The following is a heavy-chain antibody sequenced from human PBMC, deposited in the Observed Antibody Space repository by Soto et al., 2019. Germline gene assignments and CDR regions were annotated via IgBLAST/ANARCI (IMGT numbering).Heavy chain of an antibody. Sequence: QVQLVESGGGVVQPGRSLRLSCAASGFTFSSYGMHWVRQAPGKGLEWVAVISYDGSNKYYADSVKGRFTISRDNSKNPLYLQMNSLRAEDTAVYYCAKAEVAGTLDYWGQGTLVTVSS. D-gene: IGHD6-19*01. CDR1: GFTFSSYG. CDR3: AKAEVAGTLDY. V-gene: IGHV3-30*18. J-gene: IGHJ4*02. CDR2: ISYDGSNK.